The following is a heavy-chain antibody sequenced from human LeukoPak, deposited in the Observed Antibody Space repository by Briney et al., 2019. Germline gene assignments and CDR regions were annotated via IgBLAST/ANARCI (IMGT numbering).Heavy chain of an antibody. D-gene: IGHD2-15*01. CDR3: ARVYCSGGSCYSEGNWFDP. J-gene: IGHJ5*02. Sequence: SETLSLTCTVSGGSISSYYWSWIRQPPGKGLEWIGYIYYSGSTNYNPSLKSRVAISVDTSKNQFSLKLSSVTAADTAVYYCARVYCSGGSCYSEGNWFDPWGQGTLVTVSS. CDR1: GGSISSYY. CDR2: IYYSGST. V-gene: IGHV4-59*01.